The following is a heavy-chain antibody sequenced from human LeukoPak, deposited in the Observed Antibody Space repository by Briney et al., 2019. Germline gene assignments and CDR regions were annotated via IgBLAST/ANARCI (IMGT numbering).Heavy chain of an antibody. CDR3: ARDRDSSGWFEPFDY. CDR1: GFTFSSYA. J-gene: IGHJ4*02. V-gene: IGHV3-30*04. D-gene: IGHD6-19*01. CDR2: ISYDGSNK. Sequence: PGRSLRLSCAASGFTFSSYAMHWVRQAPGEGLEWVAVISYDGSNKYYADSVKGRFTISRDNSKNTLYLQMNSLRAEDTAVYYCARDRDSSGWFEPFDYWGQGTLVTVSS.